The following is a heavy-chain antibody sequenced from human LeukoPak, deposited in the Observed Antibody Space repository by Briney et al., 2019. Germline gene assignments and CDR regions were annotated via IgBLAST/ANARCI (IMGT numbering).Heavy chain of an antibody. D-gene: IGHD2-8*01. J-gene: IGHJ4*02. Sequence: PGGSPRLSCAASGFMYSDYYMTWIRQAPGKGLEWVSYISSSSGYTNYADSVKGRFTISRDNAKNSLYLQMNSLRAEDTAVYYCARVDEGRNGVTVGYWGQGTLVTVSS. CDR1: GFMYSDYY. CDR2: ISSSSGYT. V-gene: IGHV3-11*06. CDR3: ARVDEGRNGVTVGY.